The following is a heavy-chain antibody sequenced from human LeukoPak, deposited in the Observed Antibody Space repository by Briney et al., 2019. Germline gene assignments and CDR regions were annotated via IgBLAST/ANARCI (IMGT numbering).Heavy chain of an antibody. J-gene: IGHJ4*02. CDR3: ARAGGRWLQFSRDY. V-gene: IGHV1-3*01. Sequence: ASVTVSCKASGYTFTSYAMHWVRQAPGQRLEWMGWINAGNGNTKYSQKFQGRVTITRDTSISTAYMELSSLRSEDTAVYYCARAGGRWLQFSRDYWGQGTLVTVSS. CDR2: INAGNGNT. D-gene: IGHD5-24*01. CDR1: GYTFTSYA.